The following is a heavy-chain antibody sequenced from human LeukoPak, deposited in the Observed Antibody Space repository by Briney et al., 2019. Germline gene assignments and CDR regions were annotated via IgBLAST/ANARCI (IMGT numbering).Heavy chain of an antibody. V-gene: IGHV3-11*04. CDR3: ARGHNYDSPGVELDCQH. CDR2: ISSSGSTI. CDR1: GLSVSSNY. D-gene: IGHD3-16*01. Sequence: GGSLRPSCGASGLSVSSNYMSWLRQAPGKGLEWVSYISSSGSTIYYADSVKGRFTISRDNAKNSLYLQMSSLRAEDTAVYYCARGHNYDSPGVELDCQHWGQGTLVTVSS. J-gene: IGHJ1*01.